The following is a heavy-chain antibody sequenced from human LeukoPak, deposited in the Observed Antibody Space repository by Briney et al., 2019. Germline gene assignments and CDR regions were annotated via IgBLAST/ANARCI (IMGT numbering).Heavy chain of an antibody. V-gene: IGHV4-31*03. CDR2: IYYSGST. J-gene: IGHJ4*02. Sequence: SETLSLTCTVSGGTISSGGYYWNWIRQHPGKGLEWFGYIYYSGSTYYNPSLKSRVTMSVDTSKNQFSLRLSSVTAADTAVYYCAGGLQIFDYWGQGTLVAVSS. D-gene: IGHD3-16*01. CDR1: GGTISSGGYY. CDR3: AGGLQIFDY.